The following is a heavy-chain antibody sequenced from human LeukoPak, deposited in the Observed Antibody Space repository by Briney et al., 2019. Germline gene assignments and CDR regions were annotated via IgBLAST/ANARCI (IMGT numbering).Heavy chain of an antibody. CDR2: VYYTGSP. CDR3: VKGRRQGEVRGDFDS. V-gene: IGHV4-39*07. CDR1: GDSISNLYYY. J-gene: IGHJ4*02. D-gene: IGHD3-10*01. Sequence: SETLSLTCTVSGDSISNLYYYWGWIRQPPGKGLEWIASVYYTGSPYYNPSLKSRVTISLDTSTNQFSLRVNSVTAADTAVYYCVKGRRQGEVRGDFDSWGQGTLVTVPS.